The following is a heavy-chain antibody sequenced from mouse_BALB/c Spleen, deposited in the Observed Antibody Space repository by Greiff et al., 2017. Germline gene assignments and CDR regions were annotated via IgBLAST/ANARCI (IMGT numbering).Heavy chain of an antibody. CDR3: ARDHYYGSSFDY. CDR2: ISDGGSYT. CDR1: GFTFSDYY. Sequence: EVKLVESGGGLVKPGGSLKLSCAASGFTFSDYYMYWVRQTPEKRLEWVATISDGGSYTYYPDSVKGRFTISRDNAKNNLYLQMSSLKSEDTAMYYCARDHYYGSSFDYWGQGTTLTVSS. J-gene: IGHJ2*01. V-gene: IGHV5-4*02. D-gene: IGHD1-1*01.